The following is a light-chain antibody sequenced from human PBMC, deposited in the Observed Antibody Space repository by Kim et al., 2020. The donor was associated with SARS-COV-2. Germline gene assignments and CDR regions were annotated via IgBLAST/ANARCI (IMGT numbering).Light chain of an antibody. CDR3: SSYTSSFTWV. J-gene: IGLJ3*02. Sequence: GPSIPISCPGTSSAIGGYNYVSWYQQSPGKAPKLIIYDVNKWPSGLSNRFSGSKSGNTASLIISGLQAEDEADYYCSSYTSSFTWVFGGGTKLTVL. CDR2: DVN. CDR1: SSAIGGYNY. V-gene: IGLV2-14*03.